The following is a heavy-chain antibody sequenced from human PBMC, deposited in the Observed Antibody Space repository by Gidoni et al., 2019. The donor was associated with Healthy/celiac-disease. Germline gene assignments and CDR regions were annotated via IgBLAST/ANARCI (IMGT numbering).Heavy chain of an antibody. V-gene: IGHV3-30-3*01. J-gene: IGHJ4*02. Sequence: QVQLVASGGGVVQHGRALRRSCAAYGFNVSSYAMHWVRQAPGKGLEWVAVISYDGSNKYYAASVKGRFSISRDNSKNTLYLQMNSLRAEDTAVYYCARDTQIAVAGPIDYWGQGTLVTVSS. CDR1: GFNVSSYA. D-gene: IGHD6-19*01. CDR3: ARDTQIAVAGPIDY. CDR2: ISYDGSNK.